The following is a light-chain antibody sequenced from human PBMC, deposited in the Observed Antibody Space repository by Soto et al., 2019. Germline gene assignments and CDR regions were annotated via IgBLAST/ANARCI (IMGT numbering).Light chain of an antibody. CDR1: QSVSSSY. CDR2: GAS. Sequence: EIVLTQSPGTLSLSPGERATLSCRASQSVSSSYLAWYQQKPGQAPRLLIYGASSSATGIPDRFSGSGSGTDFTLTISRLEPEDFSLYYCQHYGSSPLTFGGGTKVEIK. J-gene: IGKJ4*01. CDR3: QHYGSSPLT. V-gene: IGKV3-20*01.